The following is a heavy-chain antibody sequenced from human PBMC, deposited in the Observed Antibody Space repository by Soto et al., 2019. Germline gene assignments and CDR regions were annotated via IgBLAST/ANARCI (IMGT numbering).Heavy chain of an antibody. CDR1: GFTFSSYG. D-gene: IGHD3-16*02. CDR3: ASWGRGDYVWGSYRSDFDY. CDR2: IWYDGSNK. Sequence: QVQLVESGGGVVQPGRSLRLSCAASGFTFSSYGMHWVRQAPGKGLEWVAVIWYDGSNKYYADSVKGRFTISRDNSKNTLYLQMNSLRAEDTAVYYCASWGRGDYVWGSYRSDFDYWGQGTLVTVSS. V-gene: IGHV3-33*01. J-gene: IGHJ4*02.